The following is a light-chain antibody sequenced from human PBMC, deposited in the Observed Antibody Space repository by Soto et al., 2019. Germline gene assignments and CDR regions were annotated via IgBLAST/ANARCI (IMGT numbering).Light chain of an antibody. V-gene: IGKV3-11*01. CDR3: QQRSNWHLT. J-gene: IGKJ4*01. CDR2: DAS. CDR1: QSVNNY. Sequence: EIVLTQSPATLSLSPGERATLSCRASQSVNNYLAWYQQKAGQAPRLLIYDASNRATGIPARFSGSGSGTDFTLTISSLETEDFEVYYCQQRSNWHLTFGGGTKVDI.